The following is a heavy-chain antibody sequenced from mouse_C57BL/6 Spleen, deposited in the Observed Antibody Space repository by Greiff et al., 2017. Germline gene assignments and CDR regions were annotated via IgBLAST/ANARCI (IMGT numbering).Heavy chain of an antibody. CDR3: ARPLGGGYYFDY. J-gene: IGHJ2*01. CDR1: GYAFSSSW. D-gene: IGHD4-1*01. CDR2: IYPGDGDT. Sequence: VQLQQSGPELVKPGASVKISCKASGYAFSSSWMNWVKQRPGKGLEWIGRIYPGDGDTNYNGKFKGKATLTADKSSSTAYMQLSSLTSEDSAVYFCARPLGGGYYFDYWGQGTTLTVSS. V-gene: IGHV1-82*01.